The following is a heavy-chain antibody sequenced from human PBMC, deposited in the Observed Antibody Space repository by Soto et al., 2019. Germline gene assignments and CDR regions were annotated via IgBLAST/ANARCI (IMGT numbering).Heavy chain of an antibody. D-gene: IGHD3-16*01. CDR1: GGSVSSGSYY. Sequence: SETLSLTCTVSGGSVSSGSYYWSWIRQPPGKGLEWIGYIYYSGSTNYNPSLKSRVTISVDTSKNQFSLNLISVTAADTAVYYCARDWDAYSYLDSWGQGTLVTVSS. J-gene: IGHJ4*02. V-gene: IGHV4-61*01. CDR3: ARDWDAYSYLDS. CDR2: IYYSGST.